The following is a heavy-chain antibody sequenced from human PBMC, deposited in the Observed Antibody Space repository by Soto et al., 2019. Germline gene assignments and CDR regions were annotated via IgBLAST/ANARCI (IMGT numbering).Heavy chain of an antibody. Sequence: ASVKVSCKASGYTFTGYYMHWVRQAPGQGLEWMGWINPNSGGTNYAQKFQGWVTMTRDTSISTAYMELSRLRSDDTAVYYCARDKVDGFGELAAFDIWGQGTMVTVSS. CDR1: GYTFTGYY. J-gene: IGHJ3*02. CDR2: INPNSGGT. CDR3: ARDKVDGFGELAAFDI. V-gene: IGHV1-2*04. D-gene: IGHD3-10*01.